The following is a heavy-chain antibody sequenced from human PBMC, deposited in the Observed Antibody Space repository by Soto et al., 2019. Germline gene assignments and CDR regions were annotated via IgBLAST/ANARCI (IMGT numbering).Heavy chain of an antibody. CDR3: ARVTGAYYYDSSGYYYGNYFDY. V-gene: IGHV1-2*02. CDR1: GYTFSGFY. J-gene: IGHJ4*02. CDR2: INPNSGGT. D-gene: IGHD3-22*01. Sequence: GASVKVSCKASGYTFSGFYMHWVRQAPGQGLEWMGWINPNSGGTKSAEKFQGRVTMTRDTSISTAYMELSRLTSDDTAVYYCARVTGAYYYDSSGYYYGNYFDYWGQGTLVTVSS.